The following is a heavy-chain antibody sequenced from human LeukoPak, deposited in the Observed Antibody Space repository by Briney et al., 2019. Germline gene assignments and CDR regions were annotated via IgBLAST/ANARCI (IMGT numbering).Heavy chain of an antibody. Sequence: SETLPLTCTVSGGSISGYYWGWIRQPPGKGLEWIGYIYYSGNTNYNPSLESRVAISVDTSKNQFSLKLKSVTAADTAVYYCARLDTVTTDAFDIWGQGTMVAVSS. CDR2: IYYSGNT. J-gene: IGHJ3*02. D-gene: IGHD4-17*01. CDR1: GGSISGYY. V-gene: IGHV4-59*08. CDR3: ARLDTVTTDAFDI.